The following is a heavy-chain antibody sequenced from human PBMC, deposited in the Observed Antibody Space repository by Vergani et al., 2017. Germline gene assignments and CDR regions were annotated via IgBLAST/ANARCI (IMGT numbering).Heavy chain of an antibody. Sequence: QVQLQESGPGLVKPSGTLSLTCAVSGGSISSRNWWSWVRQPPGKGLEWIGEIYHRGSTNYNPSLKSRVTISVDKSKNQFSLKLSSVTAADTAVYYCARGIEWLVRSDWFDPWGQGTLVTVSS. J-gene: IGHJ5*02. V-gene: IGHV4-4*02. CDR3: ARGIEWLVRSDWFDP. D-gene: IGHD6-19*01. CDR1: GGSISSRNW. CDR2: IYHRGST.